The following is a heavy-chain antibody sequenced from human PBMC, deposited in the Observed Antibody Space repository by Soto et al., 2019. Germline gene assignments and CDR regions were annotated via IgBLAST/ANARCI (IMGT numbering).Heavy chain of an antibody. V-gene: IGHV3-30*03. Sequence: QVQLVESGGGVVQPGRSLRLSCVGSGSIFSNNGMHWVRQTPGKGLEWVAFMSYDGSDTFYADSVKGRFTISRDNSKNTLFLHMSNLRAEDTAMYYCTIVRVADSALDHWGQGTLVTVSS. J-gene: IGHJ4*02. CDR2: MSYDGSDT. D-gene: IGHD3-10*02. CDR3: TIVRVADSALDH. CDR1: GSIFSNNG.